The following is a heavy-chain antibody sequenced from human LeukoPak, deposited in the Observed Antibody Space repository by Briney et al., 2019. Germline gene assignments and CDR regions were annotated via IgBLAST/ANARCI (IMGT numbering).Heavy chain of an antibody. CDR1: GGSIISSDYH. V-gene: IGHV4-39*01. Sequence: PSETLFLTCTVSGGSIISSDYHWGWVRQPPGKGLEWIGTISYSGNTDYNPSLRSRVTVAVDTSKSQFSLKLSSVTAADTAVYYCARFVVGQWLINYWGQGALVTVSS. CDR2: ISYSGNT. CDR3: ARFVVGQWLINY. D-gene: IGHD6-19*01. J-gene: IGHJ4*02.